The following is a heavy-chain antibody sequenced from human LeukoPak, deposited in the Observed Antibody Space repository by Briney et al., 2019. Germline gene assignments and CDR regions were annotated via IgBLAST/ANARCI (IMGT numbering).Heavy chain of an antibody. J-gene: IGHJ4*02. Sequence: PGGSLRLSCAASGFTFSSYSMNWVRQAPGKGLEWVSSISSSSSYIYYADSVKGRFTISRDNAKNSLYLQMNSLGVEDTARYYCARDNAPAGGGLDYWGQGTLVTVSS. CDR3: ARDNAPAGGGLDY. CDR2: ISSSSSYI. CDR1: GFTFSSYS. D-gene: IGHD2-2*01. V-gene: IGHV3-21*04.